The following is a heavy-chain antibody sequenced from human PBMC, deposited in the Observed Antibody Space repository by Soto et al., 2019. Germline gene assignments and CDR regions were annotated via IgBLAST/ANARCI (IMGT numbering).Heavy chain of an antibody. CDR2: IYYSGSA. V-gene: IGHV4-59*03. Sequence: SWIRQPPRKGLEWIGYIYYSGSANYNPSLKSRVTISIATSENQFSMSLSSVTAADTAVYYCAGRIPPFDYWGQGSLFTV. D-gene: IGHD2-21*01. J-gene: IGHJ4*02. CDR3: AGRIPPFDY.